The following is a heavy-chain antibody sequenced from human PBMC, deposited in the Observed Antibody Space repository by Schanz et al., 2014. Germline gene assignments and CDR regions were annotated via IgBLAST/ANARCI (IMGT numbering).Heavy chain of an antibody. V-gene: IGHV3-11*03. CDR2: VSSSSSYT. CDR1: GFTFSDYY. J-gene: IGHJ4*02. CDR3: GRGHTTESCYSAGAPIDY. D-gene: IGHD2-15*01. Sequence: VQLLESGGGLVQPGGSLRLSCAASGFTFSDYYMRWIRQAPGKGLEWVSYVSSSSSYTHYADSVKGRFTISRDNAKNSLFLQMNSLRPEDAAVYYCGRGHTTESCYSAGAPIDYWGQGTLLTVSS.